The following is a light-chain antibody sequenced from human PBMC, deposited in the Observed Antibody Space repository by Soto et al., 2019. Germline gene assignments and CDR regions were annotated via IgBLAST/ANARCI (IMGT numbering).Light chain of an antibody. Sequence: PGQRAALSCRASQSLSRNYVAWYQQNPGQAPRLLIIHASTRAAGVPDRFSGSGSGTDFTLTISRLEPEDFAMYYCQQYLTFPPAFGQGTRLDIK. CDR1: QSLSRNY. CDR2: HAS. J-gene: IGKJ2*01. V-gene: IGKV3-20*01. CDR3: QQYLTFPPA.